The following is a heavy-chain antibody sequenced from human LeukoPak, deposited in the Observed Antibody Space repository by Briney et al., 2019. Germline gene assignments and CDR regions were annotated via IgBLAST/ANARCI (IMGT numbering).Heavy chain of an antibody. CDR1: GGSISSGGYY. D-gene: IGHD6-6*01. J-gene: IGHJ4*02. Sequence: SQTLSLACTVSGGSISSGGYYWSWIRQHPGKGLEWIGYIYYSGGTYYNPSLKSRVTISVDTSKNQFSLKLSSVTAADTAVYYCARGLYRGSSADYWGQGTLVTVSS. V-gene: IGHV4-31*03. CDR3: ARGLYRGSSADY. CDR2: IYYSGGT.